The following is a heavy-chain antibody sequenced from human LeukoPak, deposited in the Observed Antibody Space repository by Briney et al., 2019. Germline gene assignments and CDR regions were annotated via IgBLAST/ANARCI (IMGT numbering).Heavy chain of an antibody. D-gene: IGHD1-1*01. CDR3: ARGGLSRPYDY. Sequence: SETLSLTCTVSGGSISSYYWSWIRQPPGKGLEWIGEINHSGSTNYNPSLKSRVTISVDTSKNQFSLKLSSVTAADTAVYYCARGGLSRPYDYWGQGTLVTVSS. CDR1: GGSISSYY. V-gene: IGHV4-34*01. J-gene: IGHJ4*02. CDR2: INHSGST.